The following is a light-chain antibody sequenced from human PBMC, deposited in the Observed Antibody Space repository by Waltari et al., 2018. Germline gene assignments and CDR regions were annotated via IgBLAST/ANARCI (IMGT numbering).Light chain of an antibody. CDR1: QSVTNY. CDR3: QQRRNWPLT. V-gene: IGKV3-11*01. J-gene: IGKJ4*01. CDR2: DTP. Sequence: DIVLTQSPAILSLSPGERASLSCRASQSVTNYLAWYQQKPGQAPRLLIYDTPNRATGIPARFSGSGCGTDFTLTISSLEPEDFAVYYCQQRRNWPLTFGGGTKVEIK.